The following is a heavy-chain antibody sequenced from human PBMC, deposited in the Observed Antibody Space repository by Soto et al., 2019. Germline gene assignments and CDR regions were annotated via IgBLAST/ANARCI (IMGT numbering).Heavy chain of an antibody. Sequence: SETLSLTCTVSGGSISSYYWSWIRQPPGKGLEWIGYIYYSGSTNYNPSLKSRVTISVDTSKNQFSLKLSSVTAADTAVYYCARETIAGLFDYWGQGTLVTVSS. V-gene: IGHV4-59*01. D-gene: IGHD6-13*01. CDR2: IYYSGST. CDR3: ARETIAGLFDY. CDR1: GGSISSYY. J-gene: IGHJ4*02.